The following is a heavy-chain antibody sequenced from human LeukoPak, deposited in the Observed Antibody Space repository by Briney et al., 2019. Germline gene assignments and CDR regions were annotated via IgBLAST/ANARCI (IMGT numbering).Heavy chain of an antibody. D-gene: IGHD6-13*01. J-gene: IGHJ4*02. CDR2: IRDSGDST. Sequence: GSLRLSCAASGFTFSSYAMSWVRQASGKGLEWVSGIRDSGDSTYYADSVKGRFTISRDNSKNTLYMQMNSLRAEDTALYYRAKARGYSSSSSFDYWGQGTLVTVSS. CDR3: AKARGYSSSSSFDY. V-gene: IGHV3-23*01. CDR1: GFTFSSYA.